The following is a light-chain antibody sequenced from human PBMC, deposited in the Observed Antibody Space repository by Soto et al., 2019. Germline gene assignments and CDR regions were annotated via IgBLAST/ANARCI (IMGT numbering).Light chain of an antibody. CDR2: EGS. V-gene: IGLV2-23*01. J-gene: IGLJ1*01. CDR1: SSDVGNYNL. Sequence: SALTQPASVSGSPGQPITISCTGTSSDVGNYNLVSWYQHHPGKAPKLIIYEGSKRPSGVSNRFSGSKSGNTASLTISGLKAEDESDYSSGPYARSSTYVFETGTKLTVL. CDR3: GPYARSSTYV.